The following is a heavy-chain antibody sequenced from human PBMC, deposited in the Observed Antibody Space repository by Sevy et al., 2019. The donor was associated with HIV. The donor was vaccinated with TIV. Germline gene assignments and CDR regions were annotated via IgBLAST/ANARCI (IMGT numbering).Heavy chain of an antibody. V-gene: IGHV3-23*01. D-gene: IGHD3-22*01. J-gene: IGHJ4*02. CDR2: ISGSGGST. CDR1: GFTFSSYA. CDR3: AKDLSRVVINYYFDY. Sequence: GSLRLSCAASGFTFSSYAMSWVRQAPGKGLEWVSAISGSGGSTYYADSVKGRFTISRDNSKNTLYLQMNSLRAEDTAVYYCAKDLSRVVINYYFDYWGQGTLVTVSS.